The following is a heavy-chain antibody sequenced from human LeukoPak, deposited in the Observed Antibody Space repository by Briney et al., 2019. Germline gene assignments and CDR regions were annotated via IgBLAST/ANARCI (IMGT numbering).Heavy chain of an antibody. D-gene: IGHD1-26*01. V-gene: IGHV3-74*01. CDR3: ARRSSGSPPYYFDY. CDR2: INSDGSTT. Sequence: GGSLGLSCAASGFTFSSYWMHWVRQAPGKGLVWVSRINSDGSTTNYADYVKGRFTISRDNAKNTLYLQMNSLRAEDTAVYYCARRSSGSPPYYFDYWGQGTLVTVSS. J-gene: IGHJ4*02. CDR1: GFTFSSYW.